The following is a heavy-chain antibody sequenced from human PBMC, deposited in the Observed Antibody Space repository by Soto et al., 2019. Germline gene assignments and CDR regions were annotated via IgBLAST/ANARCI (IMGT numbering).Heavy chain of an antibody. Sequence: VSGPTLVNPTQTLTLTCTFSGFSLTTSGVGVGWIRQPPGKALEWLAPIYWNDDKRYSPSLMSRLTITRDISKNHVVLTLTNMDPVDTATYYCAHLGGSSSWYGWFDPWGQGTLVTVSS. V-gene: IGHV2-5*01. CDR1: GFSLTTSGVG. J-gene: IGHJ5*02. CDR3: AHLGGSSSWYGWFDP. CDR2: IYWNDDK. D-gene: IGHD6-13*01.